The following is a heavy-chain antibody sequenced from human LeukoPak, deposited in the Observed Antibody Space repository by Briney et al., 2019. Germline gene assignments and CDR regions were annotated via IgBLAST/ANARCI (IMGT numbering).Heavy chain of an antibody. CDR2: IYHSGST. V-gene: IGHV4-30-2*01. D-gene: IGHD2-15*01. J-gene: IGHJ5*02. CDR3: ARWRLYCSGGSCYSCWFDP. Sequence: TLSLTCAVSGGSISSGGYSWSWIRQPPGKGLEWIGYIYHSGSTYYNPSLKSRVTISVDRSKNQFSLKLSSVTASDTAVYYCARWRLYCSGGSCYSCWFDPWGQGTLVTVSS. CDR1: GGSISSGGYS.